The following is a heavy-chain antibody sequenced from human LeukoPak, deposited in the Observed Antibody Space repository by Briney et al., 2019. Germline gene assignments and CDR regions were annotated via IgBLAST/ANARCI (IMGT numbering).Heavy chain of an antibody. V-gene: IGHV3-64*01. J-gene: IGHJ3*02. Sequence: AGGSLRLSCAASGFTFSSYAMHWVRQAPGKGLEYVSAISSNGGSTYYANSVKGRFTISRDSSKNTLYLQMGSLRAEDMAVYYCARVKGTSSQLGPDAFDIWGQGTMVTVSS. CDR3: ARVKGTSSQLGPDAFDI. D-gene: IGHD6-13*01. CDR2: ISSNGGST. CDR1: GFTFSSYA.